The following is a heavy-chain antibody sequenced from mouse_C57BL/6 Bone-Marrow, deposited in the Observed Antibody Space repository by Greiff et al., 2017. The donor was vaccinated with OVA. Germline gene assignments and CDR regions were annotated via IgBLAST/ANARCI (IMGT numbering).Heavy chain of an antibody. CDR1: GFTFTDYY. V-gene: IGHV7-3*01. J-gene: IGHJ1*03. CDR2: IRNKANGYTT. Sequence: EVKLVESGGGLVQPGGSLSLSCAASGFTFTDYYMSWVRQPPGKALEWLGFIRNKANGYTTEYSASVKGRFTISRDNSQSILYLQMNALRAEDSATYYCARPPAYYSNHWYFDVWGTGTTVTVSS. D-gene: IGHD2-5*01. CDR3: ARPPAYYSNHWYFDV.